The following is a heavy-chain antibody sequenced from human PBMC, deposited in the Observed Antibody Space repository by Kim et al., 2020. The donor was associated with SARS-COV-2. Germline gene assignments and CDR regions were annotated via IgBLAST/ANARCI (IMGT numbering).Heavy chain of an antibody. CDR2: IRSKAYGGTT. CDR3: TRDPRAWGGCGNRGWVDYANQYGRDV. D-gene: IGHD3-16*01. V-gene: IGHV3-49*03. CDR1: GFTLGDYA. J-gene: IGHJ6*02. Sequence: GGSLTLSCTASGFTLGDYAMSLFRQAPGKGLEWVCFIRSKAYGGTTDYAASVKGRTIISRGDYNSIAYLQVNILKTEDTAVYYCTRDPRAWGGCGNRGWVDYANQYGRDVRGQGTTVTVSS.